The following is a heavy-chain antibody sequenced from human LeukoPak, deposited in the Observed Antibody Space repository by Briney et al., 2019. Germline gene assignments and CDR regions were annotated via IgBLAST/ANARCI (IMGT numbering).Heavy chain of an antibody. CDR3: ARSLGRGGIVVVPAADY. J-gene: IGHJ4*02. V-gene: IGHV1-8*03. CDR2: MNPNSGNT. Sequence: GASVKVSCMASGYTFTTYDISWVRQATGQGLEWMGRMNPNSGNTGYAQKFQGRVTITRNTSISTAYMELSSLRSEDTAVYYCARSLGRGGIVVVPAADYWGQGTLVTVSS. CDR1: GYTFTTYD. D-gene: IGHD2-2*01.